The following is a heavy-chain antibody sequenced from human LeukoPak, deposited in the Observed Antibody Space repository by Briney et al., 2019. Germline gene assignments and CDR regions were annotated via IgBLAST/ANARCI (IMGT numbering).Heavy chain of an antibody. CDR2: IKSKTDGGTT. Sequence: GGSLRLSCAASGFTFSNAWMSWVRQAPGKGLEWVGRIKSKTDGGTTDYAAPVKGRFTISRDDSKNTLYLQMNSLKTEDTVVYYCTTEALMVYAPGGFDPWGQGTLVTVSS. J-gene: IGHJ5*02. CDR1: GFTFSNAW. V-gene: IGHV3-15*01. CDR3: TTEALMVYAPGGFDP. D-gene: IGHD2-8*01.